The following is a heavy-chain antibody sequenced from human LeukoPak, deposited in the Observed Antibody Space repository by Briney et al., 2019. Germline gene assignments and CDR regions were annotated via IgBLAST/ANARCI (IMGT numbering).Heavy chain of an antibody. Sequence: GGSLRLSCAASGFTFSSYSMNWVRQAPGKGLEWVSSISSSSSYIYYADSVKGRFTISRDNAKNSLYLQMNSLRAEDTAVYYCARDYESAYYYYYGMDVWGQGTTVTVSS. V-gene: IGHV3-21*01. J-gene: IGHJ6*02. CDR2: ISSSSSYI. CDR3: ARDYESAYYYYYGMDV. D-gene: IGHD3-3*01. CDR1: GFTFSSYS.